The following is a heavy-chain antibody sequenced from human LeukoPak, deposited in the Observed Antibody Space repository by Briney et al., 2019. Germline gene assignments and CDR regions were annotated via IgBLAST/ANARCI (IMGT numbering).Heavy chain of an antibody. V-gene: IGHV3-23*01. J-gene: IGHJ4*02. D-gene: IGHD2-2*01. CDR2: ISGSGGST. CDR1: GFTFSSYS. CDR3: AKDRSTPPFVPAAISLDY. Sequence: PGGSLRLSCAASGFTFSSYSMNWVRQAPGKGLEWVSAISGSGGSTYYADSVRGRFTISRDSSKNTLYLQMNSLRAEDTAVYYCAKDRSTPPFVPAAISLDYWGQGTLVTVSS.